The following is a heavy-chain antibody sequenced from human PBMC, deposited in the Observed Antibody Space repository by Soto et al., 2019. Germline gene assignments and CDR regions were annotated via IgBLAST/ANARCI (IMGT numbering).Heavy chain of an antibody. J-gene: IGHJ6*02. Sequence: GGSLRLSCAASGFTFSSYSMNWVRQAPGKGLEWVSSISSSSSYIYYADSVKGRFTISRDNAKNSLYLQMNSLRAEDTAVYYCARDGGTDYYYYGMDVWGQGTTVTVSS. CDR3: ARDGGTDYYYYGMDV. D-gene: IGHD3-16*01. V-gene: IGHV3-21*01. CDR1: GFTFSSYS. CDR2: ISSSSSYI.